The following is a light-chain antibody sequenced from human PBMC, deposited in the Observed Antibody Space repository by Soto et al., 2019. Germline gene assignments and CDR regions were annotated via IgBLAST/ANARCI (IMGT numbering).Light chain of an antibody. CDR1: SSDIGGYNF. CDR3: SSDTTSSTLI. Sequence: QSALTQPASVSGSPGQPITISCTGTSSDIGGYNFVSWYQQHPGKFPKLLIHEVNNRPSGVSIRFSASKSGNTASLTISGLQAEDEADYYCSSDTTSSTLIFGGGTKLTVL. V-gene: IGLV2-14*01. CDR2: EVN. J-gene: IGLJ2*01.